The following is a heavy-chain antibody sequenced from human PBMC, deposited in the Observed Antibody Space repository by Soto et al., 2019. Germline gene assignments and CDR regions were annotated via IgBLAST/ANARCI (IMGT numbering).Heavy chain of an antibody. CDR2: IYPGDSDT. J-gene: IGHJ6*02. V-gene: IGHV5-51*01. CDR1: GYSFTRYW. D-gene: IGHD3-22*01. CDR3: ARMKEYYYDSSGYQNSVFSYYYYYGMDV. Sequence: GESLTIPCTVSGYSFTRYWIGWVRQMHGKGLEWMGIIYPGDSDTRYSPSFQGQVTISADKSISTAYLQWSSLKASDTAMYYCARMKEYYYDSSGYQNSVFSYYYYYGMDVWGQGTTLTVSS.